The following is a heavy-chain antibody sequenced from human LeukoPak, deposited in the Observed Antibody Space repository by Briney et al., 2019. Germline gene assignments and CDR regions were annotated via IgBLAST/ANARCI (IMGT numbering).Heavy chain of an antibody. J-gene: IGHJ6*03. D-gene: IGHD5-12*01. CDR1: GGSISSSSYY. CDR2: IYYSGST. V-gene: IGHV4-39*07. Sequence: SETLSLTCTVSGGSISSSSYYWGWIRQPPGKGLEWIGSIYYSGSTYYNPSLKRRVTISVDTSKNQFSLKLSSVTAADTAVYYCAREWWVANYYYYMDVWGKGTTVTVSS. CDR3: AREWWVANYYYYMDV.